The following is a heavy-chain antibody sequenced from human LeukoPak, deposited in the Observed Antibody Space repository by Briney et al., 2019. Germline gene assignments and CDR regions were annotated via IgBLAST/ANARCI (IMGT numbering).Heavy chain of an antibody. D-gene: IGHD5-18*01. J-gene: IGHJ4*02. Sequence: SSETLSLTCTVSGGSISSYYWSWIRQPPGKGLEWIGYIHYSGSTNYNPSLKSRVTMSIDTSKNQFSLKLSSVTAADTAVYYCARLHSGSSYGPNDYWGQGTLVTVSS. CDR2: IHYSGST. CDR3: ARLHSGSSYGPNDY. CDR1: GGSISSYY. V-gene: IGHV4-59*08.